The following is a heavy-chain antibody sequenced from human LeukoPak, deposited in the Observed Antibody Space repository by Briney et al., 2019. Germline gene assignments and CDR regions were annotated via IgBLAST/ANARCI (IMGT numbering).Heavy chain of an antibody. V-gene: IGHV3-7*01. CDR3: AREGHYGSGSYYNPFDY. CDR1: GFTFDDYW. D-gene: IGHD3-10*01. Sequence: GGSLRLSCGASGFTFDDYWMSWVRQAPGQGLEWVANINQDGSEKYYLDSAKGRFTISRDNAKNSLYLQMNSLRAEDTAVYYCAREGHYGSGSYYNPFDYWGQGTLVTVSS. CDR2: INQDGSEK. J-gene: IGHJ4*02.